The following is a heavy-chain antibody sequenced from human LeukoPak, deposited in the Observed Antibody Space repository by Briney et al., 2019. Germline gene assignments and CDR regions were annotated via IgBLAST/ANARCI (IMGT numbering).Heavy chain of an antibody. J-gene: IGHJ5*02. D-gene: IGHD6-6*01. V-gene: IGHV1-18*01. Sequence: ASVKVSCKASGYTFTSYGISWVRQAPGQGLEWMGWISAYNGNTNYAQKLQGRVTMTTDTSTSTAYMELRSLRSDDTAVYYCARDIAARGVLYNWFDPWGQGTLVTVSS. CDR3: ARDIAARGVLYNWFDP. CDR2: ISAYNGNT. CDR1: GYTFTSYG.